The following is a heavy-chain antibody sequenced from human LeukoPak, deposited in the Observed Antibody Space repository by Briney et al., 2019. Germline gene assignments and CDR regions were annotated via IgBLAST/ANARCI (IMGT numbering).Heavy chain of an antibody. Sequence: PGGYLRLSCAASGFTFSSYWMSWVRQAPGKGLEWVANIKQDGSEKYYVDSVKGRFTISRDNAKNSLYLQMNRLRAEDTAVYYCGRVEDYSRGWYVHYWVQGTLVTVSS. V-gene: IGHV3-7*01. CDR1: GFTFSSYW. J-gene: IGHJ4*02. D-gene: IGHD6-19*01. CDR2: IKQDGSEK. CDR3: GRVEDYSRGWYVHY.